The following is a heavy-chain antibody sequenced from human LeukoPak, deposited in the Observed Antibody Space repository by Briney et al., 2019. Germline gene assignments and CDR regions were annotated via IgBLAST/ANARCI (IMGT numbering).Heavy chain of an antibody. D-gene: IGHD2-2*01. CDR3: ARPRGCGSSRCNNFDY. Sequence: GGSLRLSCAASGFTFSSYAMSWVRQAPGKGLEWVSAISGSGGSTYYADSVKGRFTISRDNAKNSLYLQMNSLRAEDTAVYYCARPRGCGSSRCNNFDYWGQGTLVTVSS. CDR2: ISGSGGST. J-gene: IGHJ4*02. CDR1: GFTFSSYA. V-gene: IGHV3-23*01.